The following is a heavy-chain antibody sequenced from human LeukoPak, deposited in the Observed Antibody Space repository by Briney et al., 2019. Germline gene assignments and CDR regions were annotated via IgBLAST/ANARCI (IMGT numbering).Heavy chain of an antibody. CDR3: ASQPYSSGWLG. D-gene: IGHD6-19*01. Sequence: PGGSLRLSCAASGFTFNTYALHWVRQAPGKGLEWVAVLSYDGVTDFYGDSVKGRFTISRDNAKNSLYLQMNSLRAEDTAVYYCASQPYSSGWLGGGQGTLVTVSS. V-gene: IGHV3-30-3*01. CDR1: GFTFNTYA. J-gene: IGHJ4*02. CDR2: LSYDGVTD.